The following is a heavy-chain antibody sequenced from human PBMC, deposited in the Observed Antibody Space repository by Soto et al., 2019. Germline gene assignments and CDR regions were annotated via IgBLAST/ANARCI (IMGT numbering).Heavy chain of an antibody. V-gene: IGHV4-30-2*01. J-gene: IGHJ5*02. CDR1: GDFSSAHS. CDR3: ASVPDR. Sequence: PSETLSLTCTVSGDFSSAHSWSWIRQPPGKGLEWIGYIYHSGSTYYNPSLKSRVTISVDRSKNQFSLKLSSVTAADTAVYYCASVPDRWGQGTLVTVSS. D-gene: IGHD2-2*01. CDR2: IYHSGST.